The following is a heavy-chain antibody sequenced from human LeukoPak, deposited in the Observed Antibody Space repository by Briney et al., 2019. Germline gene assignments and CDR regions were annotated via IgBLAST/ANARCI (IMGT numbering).Heavy chain of an antibody. CDR2: IYTSGST. D-gene: IGHD6-19*01. V-gene: IGHV4-61*02. J-gene: IGHJ5*02. Sequence: PSETLSLTCTVSGGSISSGSYYWSWIRQPAGKGLEWIGRIYTSGSTNYNPSLKSRVTISVDTSKNQFSLKLSSVTAADTAVYYCARDNGGSGWHWFDPWGQGTLVTVSS. CDR3: ARDNGGSGWHWFDP. CDR1: GGSISSGSYY.